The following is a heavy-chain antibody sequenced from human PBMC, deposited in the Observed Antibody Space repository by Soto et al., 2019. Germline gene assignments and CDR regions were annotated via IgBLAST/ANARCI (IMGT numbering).Heavy chain of an antibody. CDR2: IYYSGNT. J-gene: IGHJ3*02. Sequence: SETLSLTWTVSGGSISSYYWIWIRQPPGKGLEWIGSIYYSGNTYYNPSLKSRVTISVDTSKNQFSLKLSSVTAADTAMYYCARHRTGSDLAFDIWGQGTMITVS. CDR1: GGSISSYY. CDR3: ARHRTGSDLAFDI. D-gene: IGHD3-10*01. V-gene: IGHV4-59*05.